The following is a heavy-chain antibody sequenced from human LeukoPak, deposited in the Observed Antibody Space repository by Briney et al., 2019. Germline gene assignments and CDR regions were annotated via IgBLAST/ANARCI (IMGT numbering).Heavy chain of an antibody. CDR2: IYYSGST. D-gene: IGHD3-3*01. Sequence: SETLYLTCTVSGGSISSYYWSWIRQPPGKGLEWIGYIYYSGSTNYNPSLKSRVTISGDTSKNQFSLKLSSVTAADTAVYYCARGAHLGNYDCWSGYYTRWFDPWGQGTLVTVSS. J-gene: IGHJ5*02. CDR3: ARGAHLGNYDCWSGYYTRWFDP. CDR1: GGSISSYY. V-gene: IGHV4-59*01.